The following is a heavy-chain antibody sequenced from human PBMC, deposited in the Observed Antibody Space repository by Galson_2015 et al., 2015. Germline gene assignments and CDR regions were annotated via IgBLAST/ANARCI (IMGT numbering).Heavy chain of an antibody. CDR2: ISYDGSNK. CDR1: GFTFSSYA. D-gene: IGHD5-18*01. J-gene: IGHJ6*02. Sequence: SLRLSCAASGFTFSSYAMHWVRQAPGKGLEWVAVISYDGSNKYYADSVKGRFTISRDNSKNTLYLQMNSLRAEDTAVYYCASLDTAMVAYGMDGWGQGTTVTVSS. CDR3: ASLDTAMVAYGMDG. V-gene: IGHV3-30-3*01.